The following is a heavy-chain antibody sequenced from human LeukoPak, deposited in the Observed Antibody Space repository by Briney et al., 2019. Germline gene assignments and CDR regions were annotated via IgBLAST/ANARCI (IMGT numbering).Heavy chain of an antibody. CDR2: IYHTGST. CDR1: GYSISSVYY. V-gene: IGHV4-38-2*02. D-gene: IGHD3-9*01. CDR3: ARDDYDIPIHY. J-gene: IGHJ4*02. Sequence: SETLSLNCAVSGYSISSVYYWGSLRHPPGKGLDRFARIYHTGSTYYNPSLKSRVTISVATSKNQFSLKLSSVTAADTAVYYCARDDYDIPIHYWGQGPLVTVSS.